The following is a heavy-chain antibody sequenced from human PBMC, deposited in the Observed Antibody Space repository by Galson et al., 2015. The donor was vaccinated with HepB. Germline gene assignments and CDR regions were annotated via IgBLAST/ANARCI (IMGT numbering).Heavy chain of an antibody. V-gene: IGHV1-69*13. Sequence: SVKVSCKASGDTFSKFAFSWVRQAPGQGLEWMGGIIPLHSTTSYAQKFKGRVTITADELTSSAYMELRSLRSEDTAVYYCSMNRGIVVIPGALEDDWSDPCGQGTLVTFSS. D-gene: IGHD2-2*01. CDR1: GDTFSKFA. J-gene: IGHJ5*02. CDR2: IIPLHSTT. CDR3: SMNRGIVVIPGALEDDWSDP.